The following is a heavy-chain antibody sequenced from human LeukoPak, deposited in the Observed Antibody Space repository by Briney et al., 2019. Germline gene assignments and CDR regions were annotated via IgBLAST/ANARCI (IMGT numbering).Heavy chain of an antibody. CDR2: INHSGST. CDR3: ARELRSIAARDYFDY. J-gene: IGHJ4*02. CDR1: GGSFSGYY. V-gene: IGHV4-34*01. D-gene: IGHD6-6*01. Sequence: SETLSLTCAVYGGSFSGYYWSWIRQPPGKGLEWIGEINHSGSTNYNPSLKSRVTISVDTSKNQFSLKLSSVTAADTAVYYCARELRSIAARDYFDYWGQGTLVTVSS.